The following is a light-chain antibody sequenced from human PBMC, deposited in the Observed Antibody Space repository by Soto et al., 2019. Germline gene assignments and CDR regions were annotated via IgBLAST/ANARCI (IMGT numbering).Light chain of an antibody. J-gene: IGKJ1*01. CDR1: QRLSSN. V-gene: IGKV3-20*01. CDR3: QQYGSSYPWT. Sequence: EIVMTQSPATLSVSPGERATLSCRASQRLSSNLAWYQQKPGQAPRLLIYGASNRATGIPDRFSGSGSGTDFTLTISRLEPEDFAVYYCQQYGSSYPWTFGQGTKVDIK. CDR2: GAS.